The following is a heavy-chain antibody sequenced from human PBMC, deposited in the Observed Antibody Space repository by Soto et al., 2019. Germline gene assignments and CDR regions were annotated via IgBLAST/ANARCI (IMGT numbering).Heavy chain of an antibody. CDR2: ISYDGSNK. CDR1: GFTFSSYG. D-gene: IGHD2-2*01. CDR3: ATVPAAHNYYGMDV. V-gene: IGHV3-30*03. Sequence: GGSLRLSCAASGFTFSSYGMHWVRQAPGKGLEWVAVISYDGSNKYYADSVKGRFTISRDNSKNTLYLQMNSLRAEDTAVYYCATVPAAHNYYGMDVWGQGTTVTVS. J-gene: IGHJ6*02.